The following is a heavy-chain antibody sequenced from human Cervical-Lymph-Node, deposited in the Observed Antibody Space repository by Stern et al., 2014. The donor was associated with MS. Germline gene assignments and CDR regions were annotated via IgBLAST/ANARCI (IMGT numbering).Heavy chain of an antibody. D-gene: IGHD3/OR15-3a*01. CDR3: GRAGLDDTFDV. V-gene: IGHV4-39*01. CDR2: IYYSGAT. J-gene: IGHJ3*01. CDR1: GGSVNSNRYY. Sequence: QLVESGPGLVKPSETLSLTCSISGGSVNSNRYYWGWIRQPPGKGLEWIGIIYYSGATFYNPSLKSRVSISMDTSKNQFPLNMSSGTAADTAVYYCGRAGLDDTFDVWGQGTMVTVSS.